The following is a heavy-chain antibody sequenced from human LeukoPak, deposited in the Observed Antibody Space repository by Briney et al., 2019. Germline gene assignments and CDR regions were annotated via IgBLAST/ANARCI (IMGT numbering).Heavy chain of an antibody. V-gene: IGHV4-30-4*01. Sequence: SETLSLTCTVSGGSISSGDYYWSWIRQPPGKGLEWVGYIYYTGNAYYNPSLKSRVTISVDMSKNQFSLKLRTVTAADTAVYYCARDGSRSSGSDYCGMDVWGQGTTVTVSS. J-gene: IGHJ6*02. CDR2: IYYTGNA. CDR1: GGSISSGDYY. CDR3: ARDGSRSSGSDYCGMDV. D-gene: IGHD6-6*01.